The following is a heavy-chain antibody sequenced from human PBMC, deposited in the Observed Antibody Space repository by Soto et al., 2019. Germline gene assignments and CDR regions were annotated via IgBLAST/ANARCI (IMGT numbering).Heavy chain of an antibody. Sequence: ASVKVTCKASGYTFTGYGISWVRQAPGQGLEWMGWISAYNGNTNYAQKLQGRVTMTTDTSTGTAYMELRSLRSDDTAVYYCARGTTVTTLTGWFDPWGQGTLVTVSS. V-gene: IGHV1-18*01. CDR3: ARGTTVTTLTGWFDP. CDR1: GYTFTGYG. CDR2: ISAYNGNT. D-gene: IGHD4-17*01. J-gene: IGHJ5*02.